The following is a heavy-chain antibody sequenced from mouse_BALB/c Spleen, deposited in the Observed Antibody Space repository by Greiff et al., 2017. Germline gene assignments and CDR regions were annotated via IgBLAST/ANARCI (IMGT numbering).Heavy chain of an antibody. D-gene: IGHD1-1*01. CDR2: ISDGGSYT. CDR3: ARDWNRLRPYWYFDV. V-gene: IGHV5-4*02. J-gene: IGHJ1*01. CDR1: GFTFSDYY. Sequence: EVHLVESGGGLVKPGGSLKLSCAASGFTFSDYYMYWVRQTPEKRLEWVATISDGGSYTYYPDSVKGRFTISRDNAKNNLYLQMSSLKSEDTAMYYCARDWNRLRPYWYFDVWGAGTTVTVSS.